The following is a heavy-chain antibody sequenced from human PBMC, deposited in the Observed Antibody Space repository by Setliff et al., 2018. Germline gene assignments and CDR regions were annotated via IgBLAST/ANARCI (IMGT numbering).Heavy chain of an antibody. CDR3: SRDLQGSGDYVVDY. CDR1: GGTFSSYA. J-gene: IGHJ4*02. V-gene: IGHV1-69*05. D-gene: IGHD4-17*01. CDR2: IIPIFGTA. Sequence: GASVKVSCKASGGTFSSYAISWVRQAPGQGLEWMGWIIPIFGTANYAQKFQGRFTISRDNAENSLTLQMNSLRVEDTAVYYCSRDLQGSGDYVVDYWGQGTLVTVSS.